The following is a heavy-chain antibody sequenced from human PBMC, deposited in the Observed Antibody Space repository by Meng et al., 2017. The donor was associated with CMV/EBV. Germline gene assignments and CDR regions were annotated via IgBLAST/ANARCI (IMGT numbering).Heavy chain of an antibody. Sequence: GESLKISCAASGFTFSSYSIIWVRQSPGKGLEWVSSISSSSSYTFYIDSVKGRFTISRDNAKNLVYLQMNSLRAEDTAMYYCARVLEDVVVVVPNYYHGMDVWGQGTTVTVSS. V-gene: IGHV3-21*01. J-gene: IGHJ6*01. CDR2: ISSSSSYT. CDR3: ARVLEDVVVVVPNYYHGMDV. D-gene: IGHD2-15*01. CDR1: GFTFSSYS.